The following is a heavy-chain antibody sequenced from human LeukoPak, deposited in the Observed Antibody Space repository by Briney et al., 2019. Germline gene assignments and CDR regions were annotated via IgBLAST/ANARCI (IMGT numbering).Heavy chain of an antibody. CDR2: ISPDGNSD. Sequence: GGSLRLFCAASGFTFSSFGIHWVRQAPGMGLEWVAAISPDGNSDYYTDSVKGRFTVSRDNSKNMIYLQMNSLRGEDSAVYYCAKINNYDDYWGQGTLVTVSS. CDR3: AKINNYDDY. D-gene: IGHD3-22*01. J-gene: IGHJ4*02. V-gene: IGHV3-30*18. CDR1: GFTFSSFG.